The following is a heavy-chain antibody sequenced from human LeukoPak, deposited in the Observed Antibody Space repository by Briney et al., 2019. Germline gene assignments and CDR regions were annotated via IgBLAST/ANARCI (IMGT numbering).Heavy chain of an antibody. D-gene: IGHD5-18*01. CDR3: ARRRGYSYGRNNYYFDY. Sequence: GGSLRLSCAASGFNFSNYWMSWVRQTPGKGLEWVANINRDGSEKCYVDSVEGQFTISRDNAKNSLFLQMSSLRVEDTAVYYCARRRGYSYGRNNYYFDYWGQGTLVTVSS. CDR2: INRDGSEK. CDR1: GFNFSNYW. V-gene: IGHV3-7*03. J-gene: IGHJ4*02.